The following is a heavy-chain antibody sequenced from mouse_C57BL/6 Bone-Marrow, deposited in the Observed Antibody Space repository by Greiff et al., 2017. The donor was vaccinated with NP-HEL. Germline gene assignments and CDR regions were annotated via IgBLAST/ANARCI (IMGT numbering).Heavy chain of an antibody. CDR3: TTGGSSPYAMDY. V-gene: IGHV14-4*01. D-gene: IGHD1-1*01. CDR2: IDPENGDT. J-gene: IGHJ4*01. CDR1: GFTITDDY. Sequence: EVQLQQSGAELVRPGASVKLSCTVSGFTITDDYMHWVKQRPGQGLEWIGWIDPENGDTEYASKFQGKATITADTSSNTAYLQLSSLTSEDTAVYYCTTGGSSPYAMDYWGQGTSVTVSS.